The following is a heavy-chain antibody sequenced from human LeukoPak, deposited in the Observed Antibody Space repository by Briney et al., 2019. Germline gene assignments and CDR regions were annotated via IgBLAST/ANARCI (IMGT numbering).Heavy chain of an antibody. Sequence: ASVKVSCKVSGYTLTELFMHWVRQAPGKGLEWMGSFDPEDGETIYAQKFQGRVTMTEDTSKDIAYMELSSLRSEDTAVYYCARKVFGGVIWGQGTLVTVSS. CDR2: FDPEDGET. CDR3: ARKVFGGVI. CDR1: GYTLTELF. J-gene: IGHJ4*02. D-gene: IGHD3-16*01. V-gene: IGHV1-24*01.